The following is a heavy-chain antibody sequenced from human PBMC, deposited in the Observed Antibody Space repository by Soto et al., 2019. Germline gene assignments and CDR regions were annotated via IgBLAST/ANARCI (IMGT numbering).Heavy chain of an antibody. V-gene: IGHV3-74*01. Sequence: GGSLRLSCAASGFTFSSYWMHWVRQAPGKGLVWVSRINSDGSSTSYADSVKGRFTISRDNAKNTLYLQMSSLRAEDTAVYYCARGPLGKYYYDSSAYDYWGQGTLVTVSS. CDR3: ARGPLGKYYYDSSAYDY. D-gene: IGHD3-22*01. CDR2: INSDGSST. J-gene: IGHJ4*02. CDR1: GFTFSSYW.